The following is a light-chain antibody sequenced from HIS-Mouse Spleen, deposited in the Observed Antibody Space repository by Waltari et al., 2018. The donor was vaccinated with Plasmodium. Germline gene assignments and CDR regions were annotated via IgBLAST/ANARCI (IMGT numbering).Light chain of an antibody. CDR1: KAGDKY. V-gene: IGLV3-1*01. J-gene: IGLJ2*01. CDR3: QACDSSPVV. Sequence: SYELTQPPSVSVSPGQTASITCSGDKAGDKYSCWYQQKPGQPPVLVIYQDTKRPIGVTVRCSGSKSRDTATLTGGEIEAVDDDDYYCQACDSSPVVFGGGTKLTVL. CDR2: QDT.